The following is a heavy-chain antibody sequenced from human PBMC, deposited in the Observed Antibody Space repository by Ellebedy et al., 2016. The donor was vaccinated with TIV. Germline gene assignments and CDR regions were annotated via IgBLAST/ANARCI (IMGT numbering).Heavy chain of an antibody. CDR2: INNGGST. CDR3: VKHTASTIFDY. CDR1: GGSFSGYY. V-gene: IGHV4-34*01. J-gene: IGHJ4*02. Sequence: SETLSLTCAVYGGSFSGYYWSWIRQPPGKGLEWIGEINNGGSTNYNPSLKSRVTISEDTSNNQFSLILGPVTASDTAVYYCVKHTASTIFDYWGQGILVTVSS. D-gene: IGHD5/OR15-5a*01.